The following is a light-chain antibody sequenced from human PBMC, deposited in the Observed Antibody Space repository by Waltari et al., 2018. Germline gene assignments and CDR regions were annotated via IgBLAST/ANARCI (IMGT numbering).Light chain of an antibody. CDR1: QALVHPDGKTY. V-gene: IGKV2-30*02. CDR3: MQATHWPLT. Sequence: VVMTQSPLSLPVTLGQPASTSCTSSQALVHPDGKTYLNWFQQRPGQSPRRLIYKVSNRDSGVPDRFSGSGSGTVFTLKITRVEAEDVGTYYCMQATHWPLTFGRGTKVEIK. CDR2: KVS. J-gene: IGKJ1*01.